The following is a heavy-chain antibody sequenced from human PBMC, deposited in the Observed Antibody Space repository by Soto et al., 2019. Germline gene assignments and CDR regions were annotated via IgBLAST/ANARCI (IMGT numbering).Heavy chain of an antibody. CDR3: ARTNDYGDYGGYFDY. V-gene: IGHV4-31*03. CDR2: IYYSGST. D-gene: IGHD4-17*01. Sequence: QVQLQESGPGLVKPSQTLSLTCTVSGGSISSGGYYWSWIRQHPGKGLEWIGYIYYSGSTYYDPSLKSRVTIAVDTSKNQFALKLSSVTAADTAVDYCARTNDYGDYGGYFDYWGQGTLVTVSS. J-gene: IGHJ4*02. CDR1: GGSISSGGYY.